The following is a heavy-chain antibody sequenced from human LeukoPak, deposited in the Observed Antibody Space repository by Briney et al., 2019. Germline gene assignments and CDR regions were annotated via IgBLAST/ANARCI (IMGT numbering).Heavy chain of an antibody. V-gene: IGHV4-59*01. J-gene: IGHJ4*02. CDR1: GGSISNYW. D-gene: IGHD6-13*01. CDR3: ARGYSSSWTYFDY. CDR2: VFDSGGT. Sequence: SETLSLTCTVSGGSISNYWWSWIRQPPGKGLEGMGYVFDSGGTNYHPSLKSRVTISVDTYKQQFSLKLSSVTAADTAVYYCARGYSSSWTYFDYWGQGTLVPVSS.